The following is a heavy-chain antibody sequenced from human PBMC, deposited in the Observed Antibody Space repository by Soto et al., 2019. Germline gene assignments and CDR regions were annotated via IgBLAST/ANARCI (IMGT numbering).Heavy chain of an antibody. CDR1: GDSLRSSYHY. CDR3: TSYDSRGQFDY. D-gene: IGHD3-22*01. Sequence: PSETLSLTCTVSGDSLRSSYHYWGWIRQLPGKGLEWIGSIYYTGNTYYNPSLKSRVSISVDMATNEISLRLRAESVADTAVYYCTSYDSRGQFDYWGRGTLVTVSS. V-gene: IGHV4-39*01. J-gene: IGHJ4*02. CDR2: IYYTGNT.